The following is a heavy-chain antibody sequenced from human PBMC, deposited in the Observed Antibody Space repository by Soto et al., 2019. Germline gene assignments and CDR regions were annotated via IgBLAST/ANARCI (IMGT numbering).Heavy chain of an antibody. Sequence: QLQLQESGSGLVKPSQTLSLTCAVSGGSISSGGYSWSWIRQPPGKGLACIAYIYHSGSTYYNPSLKSRVTISVARSTNQSTLKLSSVTAADTAIYYCARVPDRWGQGTLVTVSS. J-gene: IGHJ5*02. CDR3: ARVPDR. V-gene: IGHV4-30-2*01. CDR1: GGSISSGGYS. CDR2: IYHSGST. D-gene: IGHD2-2*01.